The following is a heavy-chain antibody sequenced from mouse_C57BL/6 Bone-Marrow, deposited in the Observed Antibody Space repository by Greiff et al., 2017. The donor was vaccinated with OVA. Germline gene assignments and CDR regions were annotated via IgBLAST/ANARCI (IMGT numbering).Heavy chain of an antibody. V-gene: IGHV5-4*01. CDR1: GFTFSSYA. CDR2: ISDGGSYT. D-gene: IGHD2-3*01. CDR3: AREDGFPPWFAY. J-gene: IGHJ3*01. Sequence: EVNVVESGGGLVKPGGSLKLSCAASGFTFSSYAMSWVRQTPEKRLEWVATISDGGSYTYYPDNVKGRFTISRDNAKNNLYLQMSHLKSEDTAMYYCAREDGFPPWFAYWGQGTLVTVSA.